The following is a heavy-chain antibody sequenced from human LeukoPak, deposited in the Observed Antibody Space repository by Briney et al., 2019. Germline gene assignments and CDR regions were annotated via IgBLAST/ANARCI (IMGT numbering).Heavy chain of an antibody. CDR1: GGSISSSSYY. V-gene: IGHV4-39*01. Sequence: SETLSLTCTVSGGSISSSSYYWGWIRQPPGTGLEWIGSIYYSGSTYYNPSLKSRVTISVDTSKNQFSLKLSSVTAADTAVYYCARAGQGYDILTGYYKSAFDIWGQGTMVTVSS. CDR3: ARAGQGYDILTGYYKSAFDI. CDR2: IYYSGST. J-gene: IGHJ3*02. D-gene: IGHD3-9*01.